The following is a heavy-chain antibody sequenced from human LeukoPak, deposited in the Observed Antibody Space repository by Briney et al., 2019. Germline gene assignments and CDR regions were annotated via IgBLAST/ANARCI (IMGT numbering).Heavy chain of an antibody. CDR1: GGSISGYY. Sequence: PSETLSLTCTVSGGSISGYYWSWIRQPPGKGLEWIVYMSYSGGTNYNPSLSLKGRVTISVDTSKNQFSLKLSSVTAADTAVYYCARDRPWAANYWGQGTLVTVSS. CDR2: MSYSGGT. D-gene: IGHD6-6*01. V-gene: IGHV4-59*01. CDR3: ARDRPWAANY. J-gene: IGHJ4*02.